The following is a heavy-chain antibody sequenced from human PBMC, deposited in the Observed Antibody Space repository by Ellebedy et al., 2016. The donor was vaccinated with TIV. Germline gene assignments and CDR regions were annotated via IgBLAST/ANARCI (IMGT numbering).Heavy chain of an antibody. D-gene: IGHD4-11*01. CDR2: INEDGTKK. J-gene: IGHJ2*01. V-gene: IGHV3-7*01. CDR3: ARAIYSASYL. Sequence: GESLKISCVASGFNFSSYWMSWVRQAPGKGLEWVANINEDGTKKHYVDSVKGRFTISRDNAGNSLYLQMNSLGAEDTAVYYCARAIYSASYLWGRGTLVTVSS. CDR1: GFNFSSYW.